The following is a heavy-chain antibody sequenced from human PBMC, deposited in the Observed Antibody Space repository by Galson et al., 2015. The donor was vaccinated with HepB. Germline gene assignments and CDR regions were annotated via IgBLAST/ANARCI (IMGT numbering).Heavy chain of an antibody. CDR1: GFAVSSHY. J-gene: IGHJ6*02. CDR3: AIEEPYGSGNYDDGYYYGMDV. D-gene: IGHD3-10*01. V-gene: IGHV3-53*01. CDR2: IYNGGNT. Sequence: SLRLSCAASGFAVSSHYMSWVRQAPGKGLEWVSVIYNGGNTNYADSAKGRFTISRDNSKNTLYLQMNSLRAEDTAVYYCAIEEPYGSGNYDDGYYYGMDVWGQGTTVTVSS.